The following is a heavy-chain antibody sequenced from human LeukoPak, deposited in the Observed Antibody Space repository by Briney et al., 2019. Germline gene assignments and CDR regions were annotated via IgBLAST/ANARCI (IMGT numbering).Heavy chain of an antibody. Sequence: SETLSLTCTVSGGSISSGDYYWSWIRQPPGKGLGWIGYIYYSGSTYYNPSLKSRVTISVDTSKNQFSLKLSSVTAADTAVYYCARDPTRYCSGGSCYGLDYWGQGTLVTVSS. D-gene: IGHD2-15*01. V-gene: IGHV4-30-4*01. J-gene: IGHJ4*02. CDR3: ARDPTRYCSGGSCYGLDY. CDR1: GGSISSGDYY. CDR2: IYYSGST.